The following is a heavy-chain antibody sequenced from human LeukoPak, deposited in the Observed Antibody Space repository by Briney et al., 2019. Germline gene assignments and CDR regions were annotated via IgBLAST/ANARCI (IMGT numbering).Heavy chain of an antibody. D-gene: IGHD3-22*01. J-gene: IGHJ4*02. CDR1: KFIFISYA. CDR3: AKGRYDSSGYCLDF. Sequence: PGGSLRLSCAASKFIFISYAMSWVRHAPGKGLEWVSGISGSGRSTYYADSVKGRFTISRDNSNNTLYLQMNSLRAEDTAVYYCAKGRYDSSGYCLDFWGQGTLVTVSS. V-gene: IGHV3-23*01. CDR2: ISGSGRST.